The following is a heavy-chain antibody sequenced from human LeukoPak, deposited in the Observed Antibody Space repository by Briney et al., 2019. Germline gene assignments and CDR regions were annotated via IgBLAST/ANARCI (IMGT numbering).Heavy chain of an antibody. CDR3: ARDQYCSSTTCYGFDP. V-gene: IGHV3-48*03. D-gene: IGHD2-2*01. CDR2: ISSSGNTK. CDR1: GSTFSSYE. J-gene: IGHJ5*02. Sequence: GGSLRLSCAASGSTFSSYEMNWVRQAPGKGLEWVSYISSSGNTKYYADSVKGRFTVSRDNAKNSLYLQMNSLRAEDTAVYYCARDQYCSSTTCYGFDPWGQGTLVTVSS.